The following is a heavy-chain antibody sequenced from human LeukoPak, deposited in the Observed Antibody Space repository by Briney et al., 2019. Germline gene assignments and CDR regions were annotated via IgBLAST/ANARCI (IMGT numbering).Heavy chain of an antibody. CDR3: AKAPYSNFYYYGMDV. D-gene: IGHD4-11*01. V-gene: IGHV3-9*01. J-gene: IGHJ6*02. CDR1: GFTFDDYA. CDR2: ISWNSGSI. Sequence: GRSLRLSCAASGFTFDDYAMHWVRQAPGKGLEWVSGISWNSGSIGYADSVKGRFTISRDNAKNSLYLQMNSLRAEDTALYYCAKAPYSNFYYYGMDVRGQGTTVTVSS.